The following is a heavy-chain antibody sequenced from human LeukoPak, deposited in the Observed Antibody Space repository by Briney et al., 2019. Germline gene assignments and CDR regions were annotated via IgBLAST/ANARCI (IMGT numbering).Heavy chain of an antibody. CDR3: ARGYYYDSSGYISHPGY. D-gene: IGHD3-22*01. CDR2: ISAYNGNT. CDR1: GYTFTSYG. V-gene: IGHV1-18*01. Sequence: ASVKVSCKASGYTFTSYGISWVRQAPGQGLEWMGWISAYNGNTNYAQKLQGRVTMTTDTSTSTAYMELSRLRSDDTAVYYCARGYYYDSSGYISHPGYWGQGTLVTVSS. J-gene: IGHJ4*02.